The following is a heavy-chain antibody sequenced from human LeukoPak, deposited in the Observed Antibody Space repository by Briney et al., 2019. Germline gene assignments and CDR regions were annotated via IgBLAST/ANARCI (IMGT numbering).Heavy chain of an antibody. J-gene: IGHJ4*02. CDR3: AAENGNFWIGYHYFED. D-gene: IGHD3-3*01. CDR1: GGSIGSSSYY. Sequence: SETLSLTCTVSGGSIGSSSYYWGWIRQAPGKDLEWIGTIYFDGNTFYNPSLKSRVTLSVDMSKSQFSLRLASVTAADTAIYYCAAENGNFWIGYHYFEDWGQGSLVSVSS. V-gene: IGHV4-39*01. CDR2: IYFDGNT.